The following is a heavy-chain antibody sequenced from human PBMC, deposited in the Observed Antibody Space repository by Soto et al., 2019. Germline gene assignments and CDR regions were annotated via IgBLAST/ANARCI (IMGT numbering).Heavy chain of an antibody. J-gene: IGHJ4*02. V-gene: IGHV4-34*01. CDR2: INHLTTT. CDR3: ARGYDTALAPIF. D-gene: IGHD5-18*01. CDR1: GGSFSSYH. Sequence: PSETLSLTCAVYGGSFSSYHWSWIRQTPGKGLEWIGEINHLTTTNYNPSLKSRVIISLDTPKNQFSLKLSSVTAADTAAYYCARGYDTALAPIFWGQGILVTVSS.